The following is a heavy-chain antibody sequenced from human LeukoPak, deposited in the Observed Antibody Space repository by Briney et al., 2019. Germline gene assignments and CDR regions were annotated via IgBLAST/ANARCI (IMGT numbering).Heavy chain of an antibody. V-gene: IGHV3-33*06. D-gene: IGHD4-11*01. CDR1: GFTFSHFG. Sequence: RPGTSLRLSCETSGFTFSHFGMHWVRQAPGKGLEWVAVIWSDATNQYYADSVKGRFTISRDNFRRTVSLEMNGLRAEDTAVYYRAKDAQRGFDYSNSLEHWGQGSLVIVSS. CDR3: AKDAQRGFDYSNSLEH. CDR2: IWSDATNQ. J-gene: IGHJ5*02.